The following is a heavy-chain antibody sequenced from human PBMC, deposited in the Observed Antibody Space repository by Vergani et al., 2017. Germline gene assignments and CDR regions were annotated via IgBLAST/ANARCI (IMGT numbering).Heavy chain of an antibody. CDR3: ARDALDAFDI. Sequence: VQLVESGGGLVQPGGSLRLSCSASGFTFSSYAMHWVRQAPGKGLEWIGRIYTSGSTNYNPSLKSRVTISVDTSKNQFSLKLSSVTAADTAVYYCARDALDAFDIWGRGTMVTVSS. J-gene: IGHJ3*02. CDR1: GFTFSSYA. CDR2: IYTSGST. V-gene: IGHV4-4*08.